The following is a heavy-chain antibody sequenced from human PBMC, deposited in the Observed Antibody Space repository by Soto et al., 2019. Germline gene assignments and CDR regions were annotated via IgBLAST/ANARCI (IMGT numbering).Heavy chain of an antibody. J-gene: IGHJ4*02. CDR3: AKDLRDNSGYYYYIDS. Sequence: EVQLLESGGGSVQPGGSLRLSCAASGFTLSNYAMSWVRQAPGKGLEWVSAISISRGSTYYADSVKGRFTISRDSSKNTLYLQMNSLRAEDTAVYYYAKDLRDNSGYYYYIDSWGQGILVTVSS. CDR1: GFTLSNYA. D-gene: IGHD3-22*01. V-gene: IGHV3-23*01. CDR2: ISISRGST.